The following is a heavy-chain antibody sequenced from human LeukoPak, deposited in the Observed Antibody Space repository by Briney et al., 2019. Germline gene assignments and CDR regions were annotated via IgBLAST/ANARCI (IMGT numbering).Heavy chain of an antibody. CDR1: GFTFDSYA. J-gene: IGHJ4*02. D-gene: IGHD3-10*01. Sequence: GGSLRLSCAASGFTFDSYAMHWVRQAPGKGLEWVAVISYDGTKKYYADSVKGRFTISRDNSNNTLYLQMNSLRAEDTAVYYCARGRSRGVRFDYWGQGTLVTVSS. V-gene: IGHV3-30*04. CDR2: ISYDGTKK. CDR3: ARGRSRGVRFDY.